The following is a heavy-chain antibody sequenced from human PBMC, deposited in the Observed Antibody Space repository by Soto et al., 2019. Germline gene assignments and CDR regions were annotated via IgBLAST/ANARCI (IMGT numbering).Heavy chain of an antibody. Sequence: PSETLSLTCTISGGSISSYYWSWIRQPPGKGLEWIGYIYDSGSTNYNPSLKRRVTISLDTSKNQFSLKLTSVTAADTAVYYCAAPPRYWGQGTLVTVSS. CDR2: IYDSGST. D-gene: IGHD6-6*01. V-gene: IGHV4-59*01. J-gene: IGHJ4*02. CDR1: GGSISSYY. CDR3: AAPPRY.